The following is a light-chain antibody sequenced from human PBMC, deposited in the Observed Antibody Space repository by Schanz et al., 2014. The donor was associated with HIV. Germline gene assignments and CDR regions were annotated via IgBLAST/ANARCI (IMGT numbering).Light chain of an antibody. CDR2: RSD. CDR1: SSNIGSSY. J-gene: IGLJ3*02. Sequence: QSVLTQPPSASGTPGQRVTISCSGSSSNIGSSYVYWYQQFPGTAPKLLIYRSDQRPSGVPDRFSGSKSGTSAFLAITGLRSEDEADYYCAAWDDSLNGVVFGGGTKVTVL. V-gene: IGLV1-47*01. CDR3: AAWDDSLNGVV.